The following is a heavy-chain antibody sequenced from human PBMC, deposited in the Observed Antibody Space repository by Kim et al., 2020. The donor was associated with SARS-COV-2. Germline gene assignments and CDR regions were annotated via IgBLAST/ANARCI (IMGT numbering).Heavy chain of an antibody. D-gene: IGHD3-16*02. CDR2: YTSGPT. CDR3: ASALGH. Sequence: YTSGPTNYNPSLQSRVTMSVDMSKNQFSLKLSSVTAADTAVYYCASALGHWGQGTLVTVSS. V-gene: IGHV4-4*07. J-gene: IGHJ4*02.